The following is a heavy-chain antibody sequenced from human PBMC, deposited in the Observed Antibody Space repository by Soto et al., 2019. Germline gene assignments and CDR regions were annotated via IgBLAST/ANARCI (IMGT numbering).Heavy chain of an antibody. Sequence: QVQLVQSGAEVKKPGASVKVSCKASGYTFTSYAISWVRQAPGQGLEWVGWISAYNGNTNYAQKHQGRVTMTTETSTSTAYMELRSLRSDDTAMYYCARDAAAGLNDYWGQGTLVTVSS. CDR2: ISAYNGNT. V-gene: IGHV1-18*01. J-gene: IGHJ4*02. CDR1: GYTFTSYA. CDR3: ARDAAAGLNDY. D-gene: IGHD6-13*01.